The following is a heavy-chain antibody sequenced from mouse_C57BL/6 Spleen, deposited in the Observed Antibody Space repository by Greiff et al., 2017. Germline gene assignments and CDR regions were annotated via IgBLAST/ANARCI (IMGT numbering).Heavy chain of an antibody. CDR1: GFTFSDYG. D-gene: IGHD2-12*01. V-gene: IGHV5-17*01. CDR2: ISSGSSTI. CDR3: ARPGWGCYFYYAMDY. J-gene: IGHJ4*01. Sequence: VQLKESGGGLVKPGGSLKLSCAASGFTFSDYGMHWVRQAPEKGLEWVAYISSGSSTIYYADTVKGRFTISRDNAKNTLFLQMTSLRSEDTAMYYCARPGWGCYFYYAMDYWGQGTSVTVSS.